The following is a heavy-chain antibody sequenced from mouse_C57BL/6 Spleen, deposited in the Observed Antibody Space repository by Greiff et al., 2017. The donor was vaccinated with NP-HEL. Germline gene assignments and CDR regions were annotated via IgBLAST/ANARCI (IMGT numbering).Heavy chain of an antibody. D-gene: IGHD1-1*01. J-gene: IGHJ2*01. CDR3: AREELYGSSGYYFDY. CDR1: GFTFSSYA. CDR2: ISDGGSYT. V-gene: IGHV5-4*01. Sequence: EVKLVESGGGLVKPGGSLKLSCAASGFTFSSYAMSWVRQTPEKRLEWVATISDGGSYTYYPDNVQGRFTISRDNAKNNLYLQMSHLKSEDTAMYYCAREELYGSSGYYFDYWGQGTTLTVSS.